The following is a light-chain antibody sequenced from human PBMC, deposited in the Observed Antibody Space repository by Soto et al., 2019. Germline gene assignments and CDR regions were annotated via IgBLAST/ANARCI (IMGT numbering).Light chain of an antibody. Sequence: DIQLTQSPPFLSASIGDRVTITCRASQGITSYLAWYQQKPGKAPKLLIYSASTLQSGVPSRFSGSGYGTEFTLTISSLQPEDFATCTCQQIHSYPLTFGGGTKVEIK. CDR1: QGITSY. CDR2: SAS. J-gene: IGKJ4*01. CDR3: QQIHSYPLT. V-gene: IGKV1-9*01.